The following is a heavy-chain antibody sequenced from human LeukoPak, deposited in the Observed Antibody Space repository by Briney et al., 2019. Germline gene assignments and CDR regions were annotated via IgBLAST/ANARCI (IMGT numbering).Heavy chain of an antibody. J-gene: IGHJ4*02. Sequence: GGSLRLSCAASGFTVSSNYMSWVRQAPRKGLDGVSVIYSGGSTYYADSVKGRFTISRDNSKNTLYLQMNSLRAEDTAVDYCVREYYFDYWGQGTLVTVSS. CDR1: GFTVSSNY. V-gene: IGHV3-53*01. CDR2: IYSGGST. CDR3: VREYYFDY.